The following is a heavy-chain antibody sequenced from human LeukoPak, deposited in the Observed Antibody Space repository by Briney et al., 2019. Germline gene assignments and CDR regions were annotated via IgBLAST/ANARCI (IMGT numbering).Heavy chain of an antibody. CDR1: GGSISSSSYY. J-gene: IGHJ4*02. CDR3: ARLLGAGGHFDY. D-gene: IGHD3-16*01. V-gene: IGHV4-39*01. CDR2: IYYSGST. Sequence: SGTLSLTCTVSGGSISSSSYYWGWIRQPPGKGLEWIGSIYYSGSTYYNPSLKSRVTISVDTSKNQFSLKLSSVTAADTAVYYCARLLGAGGHFDYWGQGTLVTVSS.